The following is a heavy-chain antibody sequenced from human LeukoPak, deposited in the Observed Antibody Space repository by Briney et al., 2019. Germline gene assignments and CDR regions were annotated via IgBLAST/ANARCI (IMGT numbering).Heavy chain of an antibody. Sequence: ASVKVSCKASGYIFTSYGITWVRQAPGRGLEWMGRITTFNDKTVLAEKFRGRVTMTTDTTTAYMTLRRLRSDDTAVYYCARSGSSSWSSLFDYWGQGSLVIVSS. J-gene: IGHJ4*02. CDR1: GYIFTSYG. CDR3: ARSGSSSWSSLFDY. D-gene: IGHD6-13*01. V-gene: IGHV1-18*01. CDR2: ITTFNDKT.